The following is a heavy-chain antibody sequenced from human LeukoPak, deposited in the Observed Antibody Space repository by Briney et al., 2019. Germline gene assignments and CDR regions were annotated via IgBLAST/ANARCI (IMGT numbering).Heavy chain of an antibody. CDR1: GYTFTGYY. Sequence: ASVKVSCKASGYTFTGYYMHWVRQAPGQGLEWMGWINPNSGGTNYAQKFQGRVTMTRDTSISTAYMELSRLRSDDTAVYYCARAGYTSPYYYYYMDVWGKGTTVTISS. D-gene: IGHD5-12*01. CDR3: ARAGYTSPYYYYYMDV. CDR2: INPNSGGT. V-gene: IGHV1-2*02. J-gene: IGHJ6*03.